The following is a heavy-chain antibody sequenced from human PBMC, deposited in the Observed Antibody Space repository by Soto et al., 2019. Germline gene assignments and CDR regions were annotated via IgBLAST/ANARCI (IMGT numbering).Heavy chain of an antibody. CDR3: AGFKEGKIVGLRWLDP. CDR2: ISDTGRTI. J-gene: IGHJ5*02. Sequence: DLEESGGGLVEPGGSLRLTCVGSGVDFRGSYMNWIRQAPGKGLEWISYISDTGRTIHYADSVKGRFVISRDNSRDSLYLQMNDLRAADTAIYYCAGFKEGKIVGLRWLDPWGQGTRVTFSS. CDR1: GVDFRGSY. D-gene: IGHD3-16*02. V-gene: IGHV3-11*01.